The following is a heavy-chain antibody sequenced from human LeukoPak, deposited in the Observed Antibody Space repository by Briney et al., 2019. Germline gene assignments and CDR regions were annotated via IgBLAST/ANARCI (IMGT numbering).Heavy chain of an antibody. Sequence: PSGTLSLTCTVSGGSISSHYWSWIRQPPGKGLEWIGYIYYSGSTNYNPSLKSRVTISVDTSKNQFSLKLSSVTAADTAVYYCARSSYCSGGSCYLTYWFDPWGQGTLVTVSS. CDR1: GGSISSHY. CDR2: IYYSGST. V-gene: IGHV4-59*11. CDR3: ARSSYCSGGSCYLTYWFDP. J-gene: IGHJ5*02. D-gene: IGHD2-15*01.